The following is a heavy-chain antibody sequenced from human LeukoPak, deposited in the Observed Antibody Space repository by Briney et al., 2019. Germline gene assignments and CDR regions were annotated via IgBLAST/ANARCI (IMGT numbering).Heavy chain of an antibody. CDR1: GGSISGYY. CDR3: ARAEEYYHDSGGNHDALDI. J-gene: IGHJ3*02. V-gene: IGHV4-59*12. CDR2: IYYTEST. Sequence: SETLSLTCTVSGGSISGYYWTWLRQPPGKGLEWIGQIYYTESTNYNPSLTSRLTISVDTSKNQFSLKLSSVTAADTAVYYCARAEEYYHDSGGNHDALDIWGQGTMVTVSS. D-gene: IGHD3-22*01.